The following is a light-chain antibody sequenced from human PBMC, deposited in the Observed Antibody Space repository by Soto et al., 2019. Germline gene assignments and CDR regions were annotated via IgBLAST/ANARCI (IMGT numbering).Light chain of an antibody. V-gene: IGKV3-20*01. J-gene: IGKJ4*01. CDR1: PSVSSSY. CDR2: GAS. Sequence: EIVLTQSPGTLSLSPGERATLSCRASPSVSSSYLAWYQQKPGQAPRLLIYGASSRATGIPDRFSGSGSGTDFTLTISRLEPEDFAVYYCQQYGSSPPVTFGGGTKVDIK. CDR3: QQYGSSPPVT.